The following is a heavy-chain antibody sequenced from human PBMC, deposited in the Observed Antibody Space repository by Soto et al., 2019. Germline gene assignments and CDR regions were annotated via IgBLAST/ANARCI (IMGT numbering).Heavy chain of an antibody. CDR1: GFTFSSYS. J-gene: IGHJ4*02. CDR2: ISYDGSNK. V-gene: IGHV3-30*03. CDR3: AILHPRDSYGWEY. D-gene: IGHD5-18*01. Sequence: VQLVESGGGLVKPGGSLRLSCAASGFTFSSYSMNWVRQAPGKGLEWVAVISYDGSNKYYADSVKGRFTISRDNSKNTLYLQMNSLRAEDTAVYYCAILHPRDSYGWEYWGQGTLVTVSS.